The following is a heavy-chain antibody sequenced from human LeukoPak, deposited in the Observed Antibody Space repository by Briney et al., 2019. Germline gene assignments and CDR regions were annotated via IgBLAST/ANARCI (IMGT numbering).Heavy chain of an antibody. CDR2: TYYRSKWNN. CDR3: AREGKGEQAGLFDY. Sequence: SQTLSLTCAISGDRVSSKSAGWTWIRQSPSRGLEWLGRTYYRSKWNNDYAASVESRISINADISKNQFSLHLNSVTLEDTAVYYCAREGKGEQAGLFDYWGQGTLVTASS. D-gene: IGHD3-16*01. V-gene: IGHV6-1*01. J-gene: IGHJ4*02. CDR1: GDRVSSKSAG.